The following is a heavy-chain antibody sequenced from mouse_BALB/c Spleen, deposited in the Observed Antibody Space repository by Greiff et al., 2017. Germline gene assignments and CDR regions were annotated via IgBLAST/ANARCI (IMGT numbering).Heavy chain of an antibody. V-gene: IGHV14-1*02. CDR2: IDPENGNT. CDR1: GFNIKDYY. D-gene: IGHD1-1*01. CDR3: ARSDGSSPAWFAY. J-gene: IGHJ3*01. Sequence: VQLQQSGAELVRPGALVKLSCKASGFNIKDYYMHWVKQRPEQGLEWIGWIDPENGNTIYDPKFQGQASITADTSSNTAYLQLSSLTSEDTAVYYCARSDGSSPAWFAYWGQGTLVTVSA.